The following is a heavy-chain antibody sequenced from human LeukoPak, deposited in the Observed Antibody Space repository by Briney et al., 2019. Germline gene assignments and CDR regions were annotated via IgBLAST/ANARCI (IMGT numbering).Heavy chain of an antibody. J-gene: IGHJ6*02. V-gene: IGHV4-4*02. D-gene: IGHD1-26*01. CDR3: ASIVGATRGYYYGMDV. CDR2: IYHSGTT. CDR1: GDSLRSSNW. Sequence: PSETLSLTCAVSGDSLRSSNWWSWVRQPPGKGLEWIGEIYHSGTTNYNPSLKSRVTISMDTSKNQFSLKLSSVTAADTAVYYCASIVGATRGYYYGMDVWGQGTTVTVSS.